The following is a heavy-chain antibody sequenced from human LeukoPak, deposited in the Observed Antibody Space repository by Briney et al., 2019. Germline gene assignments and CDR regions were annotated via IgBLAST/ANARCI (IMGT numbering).Heavy chain of an antibody. V-gene: IGHV3-23*01. CDR3: AKDGPWRPAAE. CDR2: ILASDGGDST. J-gene: IGHJ4*02. CDR1: GLIFTNAW. D-gene: IGHD2-2*01. Sequence: GGSLRLSCAASGLIFTNAWMTWVRQVPGKGLEWVSAILASDGGDSTYTADSMKGRFTISRDNSKDMLYLQIDSLRAEDTAIYFCAKDGPWRPAAEWGQGTLVTVSS.